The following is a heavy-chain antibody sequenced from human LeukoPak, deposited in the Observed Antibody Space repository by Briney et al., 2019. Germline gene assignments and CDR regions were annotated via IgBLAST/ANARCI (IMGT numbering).Heavy chain of an antibody. V-gene: IGHV4-34*01. CDR3: ATDNWFDH. J-gene: IGHJ5*02. Sequence: SETLSLTCGVYGQTFSSYYWSWIRQPPGKGLEWIGEIDHSGITRYTPSLKSRVTISVDTSKNQFSLKLTSVTAADTAVYYCATDNWFDHWGQGTLVTVSS. CDR2: IDHSGIT. CDR1: GQTFSSYY.